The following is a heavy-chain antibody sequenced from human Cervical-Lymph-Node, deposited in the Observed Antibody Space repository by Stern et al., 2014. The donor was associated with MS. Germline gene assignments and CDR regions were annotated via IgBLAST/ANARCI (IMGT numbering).Heavy chain of an antibody. CDR1: GFTFSSYG. CDR3: AKSDYDDSGYNWFDP. J-gene: IGHJ5*02. D-gene: IGHD4-17*01. CDR2: ISYDGSNK. Sequence: VQLVESGGGVVQPGRSLRLSCAASGFTFSSYGMHWVRQAPGKVLEWVAVISYDGSNKYYADSVKGRFTISRDNSKNTLYLQMNSLRAEDTAVYYCAKSDYDDSGYNWFDPWGQGTLVTVSS. V-gene: IGHV3-30*18.